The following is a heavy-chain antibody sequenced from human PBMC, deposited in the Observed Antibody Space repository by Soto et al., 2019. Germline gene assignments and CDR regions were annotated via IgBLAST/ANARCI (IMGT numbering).Heavy chain of an antibody. D-gene: IGHD1-26*01. J-gene: IGHJ4*02. CDR1: GYTFTYRY. Sequence: QMQLVQSGAEVKKTGSSVKVSCKASGYTFTYRYLHWVRQAPGQALEWMGWITPFNGNTNYAQKCQDRVTITRDRSMSTAYMALSSLRSEDTAMYYCATGQEWESHFDYWGQGTLVTDSS. CDR3: ATGQEWESHFDY. CDR2: ITPFNGNT. V-gene: IGHV1-45*02.